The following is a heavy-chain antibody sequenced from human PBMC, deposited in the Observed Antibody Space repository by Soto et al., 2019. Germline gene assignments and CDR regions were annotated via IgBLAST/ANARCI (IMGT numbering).Heavy chain of an antibody. Sequence: SETLSLTCTVSGASFSVSDYHWSWIRQPPGKGLEWVGEISHSGSTNYSPSLKSRVSISVDTSKNQFSLQLRSLTAADTAVYYCARNSFSTSSYNFLDPWGQGALVTVSS. D-gene: IGHD6-6*01. V-gene: IGHV4-34*01. CDR3: ARNSFSTSSYNFLDP. CDR1: GASFSVSDYH. J-gene: IGHJ5*02. CDR2: ISHSGST.